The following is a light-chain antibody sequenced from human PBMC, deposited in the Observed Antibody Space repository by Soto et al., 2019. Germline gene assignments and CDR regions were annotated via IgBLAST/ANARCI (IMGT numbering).Light chain of an antibody. Sequence: QSVLTQPPSASGTPGQRVTISCSGSRSSIGSNTVNWYQHLPGTAPKLLIYSNNHRPSGVPDRVSASKTGASASLAISGLQSEDEGEYYCAAWDASLGGFYVFGNGTKLTVL. CDR2: SNN. CDR3: AAWDASLGGFYV. J-gene: IGLJ1*01. V-gene: IGLV1-44*01. CDR1: RSSIGSNT.